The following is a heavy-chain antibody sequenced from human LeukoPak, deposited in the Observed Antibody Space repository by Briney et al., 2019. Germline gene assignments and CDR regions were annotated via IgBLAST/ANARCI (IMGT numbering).Heavy chain of an antibody. D-gene: IGHD3-9*01. J-gene: IGHJ5*02. CDR3: AKVALLLRYFDWLTPPGWFDP. Sequence: PGGTLRLSCAASGFTFSSYGMSWVRQAPGKGLEWVSAISGSGGSTYYADSVKGRFTISRDNSKNTLYLQMNSLRAEDTAVYYCAKVALLLRYFDWLTPPGWFDPWGQGTLVTVSS. CDR2: ISGSGGST. V-gene: IGHV3-23*01. CDR1: GFTFSSYG.